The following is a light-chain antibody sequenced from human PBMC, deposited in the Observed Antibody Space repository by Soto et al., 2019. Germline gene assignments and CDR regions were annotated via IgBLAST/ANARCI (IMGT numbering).Light chain of an antibody. CDR2: DAS. CDR3: QQYDSSSMS. V-gene: IGKV3-20*01. Sequence: ETVLTQSPGTLSLSPGERATLSCMASQSVSISYLVWYQQKPGQAPRLLIYDASSRATGVPDRFSGSGSGTDFTLTISRLEPDDFAVYYCQQYDSSSMSFGQGTRLEIK. CDR1: QSVSISY. J-gene: IGKJ5*01.